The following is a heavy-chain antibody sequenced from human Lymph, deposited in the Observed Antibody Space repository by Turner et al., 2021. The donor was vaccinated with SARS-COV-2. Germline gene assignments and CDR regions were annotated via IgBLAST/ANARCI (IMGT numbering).Heavy chain of an antibody. CDR1: GYTFTSYY. CDR2: INHSGDST. J-gene: IGHJ4*02. CDR3: ARVGPGGFDY. V-gene: IGHV1-46*01. Sequence: QVHLVQSGAEVKKPGASVKVSCKASGYTFTSYYMHWVRLAPGQGLEWMGIINHSGDSTSYAQKFQGRVTKTRDTYTSTVYMELSSLRSEDTAVYYWARVGPGGFDYWGQGTPVTVSS. D-gene: IGHD2-15*01.